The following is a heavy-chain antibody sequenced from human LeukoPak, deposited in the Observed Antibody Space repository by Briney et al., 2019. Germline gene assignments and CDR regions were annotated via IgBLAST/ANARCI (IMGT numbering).Heavy chain of an antibody. CDR3: ARDSVGAIIDY. Sequence: SVKVSCKASGGTFSSYTISWVRQAPGHGLEWMGRVIPILGIANYAQKFQGRVTITADKSTSTAYMELSSLRSEDTAVYYCARDSVGAIIDYWGQGTLVTVSS. CDR2: VIPILGIA. CDR1: GGTFSSYT. J-gene: IGHJ4*02. V-gene: IGHV1-69*04. D-gene: IGHD1-26*01.